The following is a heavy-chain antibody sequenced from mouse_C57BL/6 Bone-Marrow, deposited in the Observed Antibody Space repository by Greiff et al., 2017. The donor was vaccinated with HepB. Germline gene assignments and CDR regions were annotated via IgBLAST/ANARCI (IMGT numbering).Heavy chain of an antibody. D-gene: IGHD2-2*01. V-gene: IGHV1-82*01. CDR2: IYPGDGDT. CDR1: GYAFSSSW. CDR3: ARDGYGFYWYFDV. J-gene: IGHJ1*03. Sequence: QVQLKESGPELVKPGASVKISCKASGYAFSSSWMNWVKQRPGKGLEWIGRIYPGDGDTNYNGKFKGKATLTADKSSSTAYMQLSSLTSEDSAVYFCARDGYGFYWYFDVWGTGTTVTVSS.